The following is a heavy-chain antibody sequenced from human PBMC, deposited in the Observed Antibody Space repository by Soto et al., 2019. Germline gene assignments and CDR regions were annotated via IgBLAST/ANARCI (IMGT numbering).Heavy chain of an antibody. V-gene: IGHV4-39*01. CDR3: ARRVYYDFWSGYDNWFDP. J-gene: IGHJ5*02. Sequence: QLQLQESGPGLVKPSETLSLTCTVSGGSISSSSYYWGWIRQPPGKGPEWIGSIYYSGSTYYNPSLKSRVTISVDTSKNQFSLKLSSVTAADTAVYYCARRVYYDFWSGYDNWFDPWGQGTLVTVSS. CDR1: GGSISSSSYY. D-gene: IGHD3-3*01. CDR2: IYYSGST.